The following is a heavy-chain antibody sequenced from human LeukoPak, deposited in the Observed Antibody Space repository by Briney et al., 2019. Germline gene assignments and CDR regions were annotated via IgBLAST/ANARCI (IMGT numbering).Heavy chain of an antibody. CDR2: INPNSGGT. CDR3: AREGMGGTTLFDY. J-gene: IGHJ4*02. Sequence: ASVKVSCKASGYTFTGYYLHWERQAPGQGLEWKGLINPNSGGTNYAQKFQGSLTMTRDTSISTAYMELSRLRSDDTALYYCAREGMGGTTLFDYWGKGTLVTVSS. V-gene: IGHV1-2*02. CDR1: GYTFTGYY. D-gene: IGHD1-26*01.